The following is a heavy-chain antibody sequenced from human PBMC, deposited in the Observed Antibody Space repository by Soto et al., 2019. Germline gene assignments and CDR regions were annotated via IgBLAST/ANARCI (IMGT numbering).Heavy chain of an antibody. CDR1: GFTFSSYA. Sequence: GGSLRLSCSASGFTFSSYAMHWVRQAPGKGLEYVSAISSNGGSTYYADSVKGRFTISRDNSKNTLYLQMSSLRAEDTAVYYCVKDEAPFHCTNGVCYTGFDYWGQGTLVTVSS. CDR2: ISSNGGST. D-gene: IGHD2-8*01. CDR3: VKDEAPFHCTNGVCYTGFDY. J-gene: IGHJ4*02. V-gene: IGHV3-64D*08.